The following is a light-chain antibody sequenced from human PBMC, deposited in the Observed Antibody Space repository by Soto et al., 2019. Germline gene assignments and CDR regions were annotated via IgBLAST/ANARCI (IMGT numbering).Light chain of an antibody. CDR1: SSNIGNNA. V-gene: IGLV1-36*01. Sequence: QSALTQPPSVSEAPRQRVTISCSGSSSNIGNNAVNWYQQLPGKAPKLLIYYDDLLPSGVSDRFSGSKSGTSASLAISGLQSEDEADYYCAAWDDSLNGLVVFGGGTKLTVL. CDR3: AAWDDSLNGLVV. CDR2: YDD. J-gene: IGLJ2*01.